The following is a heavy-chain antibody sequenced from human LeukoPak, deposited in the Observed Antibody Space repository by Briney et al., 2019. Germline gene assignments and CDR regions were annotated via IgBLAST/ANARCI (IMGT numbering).Heavy chain of an antibody. CDR1: GGSFSGYY. Sequence: SETLSLTCAVYGGSFSGYYWSWIRQPPGKGLEWIGEINHSGSTNYNPSLKSRVTISVDTSKNQFSLKLSSVTAADTAVYYCARTSMIRGVRRSPRLDYWGQGTLVTVSS. CDR2: INHSGST. V-gene: IGHV4-34*01. CDR3: ARTSMIRGVRRSPRLDY. J-gene: IGHJ4*02. D-gene: IGHD3-10*01.